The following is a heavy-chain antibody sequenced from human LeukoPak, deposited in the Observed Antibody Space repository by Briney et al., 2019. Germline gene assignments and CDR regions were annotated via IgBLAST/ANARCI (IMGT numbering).Heavy chain of an antibody. J-gene: IGHJ4*02. Sequence: PSETLSLTCTVSGGSISSSSYYWGWIRQPPGKGLEWIGSIYYSGSTYYNPSLKSRVTISVDTSKNQFSLKLSSVTAADTAVNYCARGRTSCPEYWGQGTLVTVSS. D-gene: IGHD2-2*01. CDR3: ARGRTSCPEY. V-gene: IGHV4-39*07. CDR1: GGSISSSSYY. CDR2: IYYSGST.